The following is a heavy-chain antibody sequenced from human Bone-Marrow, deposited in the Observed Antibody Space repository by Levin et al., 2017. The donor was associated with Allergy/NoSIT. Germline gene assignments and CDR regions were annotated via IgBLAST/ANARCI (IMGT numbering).Heavy chain of an antibody. CDR3: ARALGTSFHYYYYMDV. Sequence: GGSLRLSCAASGFTFSSYAMHWVRQAPGKGLEWVAVISYDGSNKYYADFVKGRFTISRDNSKNTLYLQMNSLRAEDTAVYLCARALGTSFHYYYYMDVWGKGTTVTVSS. CDR2: ISYDGSNK. D-gene: IGHD2-8*01. V-gene: IGHV3-30-3*01. J-gene: IGHJ6*03. CDR1: GFTFSSYA.